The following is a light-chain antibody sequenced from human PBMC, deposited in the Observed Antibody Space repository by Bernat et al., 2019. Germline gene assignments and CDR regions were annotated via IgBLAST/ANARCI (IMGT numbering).Light chain of an antibody. Sequence: DVQLTQSPSFLSASVGDRVDITCRASQVSGTYLAWYQKKPGKAPKLLIYGASTLQNGVPSRFSGSGSGTEFTLTIASLQPEDGATYFCQQLDRFPITFGQGTKWEIK. V-gene: IGKV1-9*01. CDR1: QVSGTY. CDR3: QQLDRFPIT. CDR2: GAS. J-gene: IGKJ5*01.